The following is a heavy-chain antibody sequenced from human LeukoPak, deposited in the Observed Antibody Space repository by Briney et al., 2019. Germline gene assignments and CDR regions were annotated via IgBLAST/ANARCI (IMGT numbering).Heavy chain of an antibody. J-gene: IGHJ4*02. CDR1: GYTFISNN. V-gene: IGHV1-8*01. CDR3: ARGVPLGYCTYGVCYPPYYFDY. CDR2: VNPRSGDA. Sequence: ASVKVSCKASGYTFISNNINWLRPATGRGREWMGWVNPRSGDAGYLQKFQGRLTITRDSSIDTAYMDLSGLNSEDTAVYYCARGVPLGYCTYGVCYPPYYFDYWGQGTLVTASS. D-gene: IGHD2-8*01.